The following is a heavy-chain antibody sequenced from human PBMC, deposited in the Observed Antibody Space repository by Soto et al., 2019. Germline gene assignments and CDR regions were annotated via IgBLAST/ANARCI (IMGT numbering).Heavy chain of an antibody. V-gene: IGHV4-34*01. CDR2: INHAGST. Sequence: QVQLQQWGAGLLKASETLSLTCSVSGGSFSGYYLAWMRQPPGKGLEWIGEINHAGSTKYHPSLKSRVVLSVDLSNTRFSLRLSSVTAADSAVYYCARQSGPAYRYGMDVWGQGITVTVSS. J-gene: IGHJ6*02. D-gene: IGHD4-4*01. CDR1: GGSFSGYY. CDR3: ARQSGPAYRYGMDV.